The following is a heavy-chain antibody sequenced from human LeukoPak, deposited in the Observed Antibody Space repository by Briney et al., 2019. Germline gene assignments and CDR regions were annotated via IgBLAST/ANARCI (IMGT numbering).Heavy chain of an antibody. V-gene: IGHV1-2*02. D-gene: IGHD5-12*01. CDR1: GYTFTGYY. J-gene: IGHJ4*02. Sequence: ASVKVSCKASGYTFTGYYMHWVRQAPGQGLEWMGWINPNSGGTNYAQRFQGRVTMTRDTSIDTAYMELRRLRSDDTAVYYCARAYSGFGAFDYWGQGTLVTVSS. CDR3: ARAYSGFGAFDY. CDR2: INPNSGGT.